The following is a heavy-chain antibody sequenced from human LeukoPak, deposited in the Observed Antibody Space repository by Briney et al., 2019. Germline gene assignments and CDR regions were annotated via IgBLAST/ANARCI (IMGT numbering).Heavy chain of an antibody. D-gene: IGHD4-23*01. V-gene: IGHV4-4*08. J-gene: IGHJ5*02. Sequence: PSETLSLTCTVSGGSISSYYWSWIRQPPGKGLEWIGYIYYSGSTYYNPSLKSRVTISVDTSKNQFSLKLSSVTAADTAVYYCAREGKRNWFDPWGQGTLVTVSS. CDR2: IYYSGST. CDR1: GGSISSYY. CDR3: AREGKRNWFDP.